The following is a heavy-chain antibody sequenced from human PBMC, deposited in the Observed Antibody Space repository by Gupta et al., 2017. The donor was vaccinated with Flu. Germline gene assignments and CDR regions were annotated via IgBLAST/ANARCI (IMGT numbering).Heavy chain of an antibody. J-gene: IGHJ4*02. CDR2: IYYSGST. CDR3: ARHASCGGDCYSEFDY. CDR1: GGSISSYY. D-gene: IGHD2-21*02. Sequence: QVQLQESRPGLVTPSATLSLTCTVSGGSISSYYWSWIRQPPGKGLEWIGYIYYSGSTNYNPSLKSRVTISVDTSKNQFSLKLSSVTAADTAVYYCARHASCGGDCYSEFDYWGQGTLVTVAS. V-gene: IGHV4-59*08.